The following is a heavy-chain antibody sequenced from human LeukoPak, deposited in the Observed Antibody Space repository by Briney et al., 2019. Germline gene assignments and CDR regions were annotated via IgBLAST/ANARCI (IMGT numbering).Heavy chain of an antibody. V-gene: IGHV1-46*01. D-gene: IGHD3-10*01. CDR1: GNTFITYY. CDR2: IDPSGGTT. CDR3: ARGGMVRDRRHFQFDH. Sequence: GASVKVSCKASGNTFITYYLHWVRQAPGQGLEWMGVIDPSGGTTSYAQKFQGRVTMTRDTSTSTVYMDLTSLRSEDTAVYYCARGGMVRDRRHFQFDHWGQGTLVTVSS. J-gene: IGHJ4*02.